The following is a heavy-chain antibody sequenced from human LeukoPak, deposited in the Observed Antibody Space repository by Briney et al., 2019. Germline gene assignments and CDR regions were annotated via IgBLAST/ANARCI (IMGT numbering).Heavy chain of an antibody. CDR3: AREELTDYGGGWFDP. CDR1: GYTFTGYY. D-gene: IGHD4-23*01. J-gene: IGHJ5*02. CDR2: INPNSGGT. Sequence: ASVKVSCKASGYTFTGYYMHWVRQAPGQGLEWMGWINPNSGGTNYAQKFQGRVTMTRDTSISTAYMELSRLRSDDTAVYYCAREELTDYGGGWFDPWGQGTLVTVSS. V-gene: IGHV1-2*02.